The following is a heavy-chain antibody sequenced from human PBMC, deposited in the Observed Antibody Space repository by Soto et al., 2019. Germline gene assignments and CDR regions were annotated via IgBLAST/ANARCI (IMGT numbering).Heavy chain of an antibody. D-gene: IGHD2-8*01. CDR3: AKGGGHCSDGVCYAFEV. V-gene: IGHV4-4*02. Sequence: QVQLQESGPGLVKPSETLSLTCTVSSDSISIEKWWSWVRQPPGKGLEWIGEIYHSGSSHYSPSLKSRVIISQDKSKNQFSLKLSSVTAADTAVYYCAKGGGHCSDGVCYAFEVWGQGTMVAVSS. CDR2: IYHSGSS. J-gene: IGHJ3*01. CDR1: SDSISIEKW.